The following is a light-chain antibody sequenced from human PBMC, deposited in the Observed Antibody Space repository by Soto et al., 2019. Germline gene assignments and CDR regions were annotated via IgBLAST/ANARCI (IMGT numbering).Light chain of an antibody. V-gene: IGKV1-39*01. CDR1: HSISNY. Sequence: DIQMTQSPSSLSASVGDRGTITCRASHSISNYLNWYQQKLGKAPKLLIYGASSLQSGVPSRFSGSGSGTDFTLIISSLQPEDSATYYCQESNRVPFTFGGGTKLEIK. J-gene: IGKJ4*01. CDR3: QESNRVPFT. CDR2: GAS.